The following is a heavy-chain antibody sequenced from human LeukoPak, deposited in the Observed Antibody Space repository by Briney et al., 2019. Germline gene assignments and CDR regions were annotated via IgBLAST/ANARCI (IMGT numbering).Heavy chain of an antibody. CDR1: GFTFSSYW. D-gene: IGHD6-13*01. CDR3: ARVITGSWYSDDY. V-gene: IGHV3-7*01. J-gene: IGHJ4*02. CDR2: IKQDGSEK. Sequence: GGSLRLSCAASGFTFSSYWMSWVRQAPGKGLEWVANIKQDGSEKYYVDSVKGRFTISRDNAKNSLYLQMNSLRAEDTAVYYCARVITGSWYSDDYWGQGTLVTVSS.